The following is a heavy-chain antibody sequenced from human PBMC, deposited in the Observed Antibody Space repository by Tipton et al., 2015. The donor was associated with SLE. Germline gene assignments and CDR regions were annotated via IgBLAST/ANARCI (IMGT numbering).Heavy chain of an antibody. Sequence: TLSLTCAVYGGSFSGYSWTWIRQPPGKGLEWIGEINHSGSTNYNPSLKSRVTISVDTSKNQFSLKVSSVTAADTAVYYCARASGGEGATAFDIWGQGTMVTVSS. CDR2: INHSGST. J-gene: IGHJ3*02. V-gene: IGHV4-34*01. CDR3: ARASGGEGATAFDI. CDR1: GGSFSGYS. D-gene: IGHD1-26*01.